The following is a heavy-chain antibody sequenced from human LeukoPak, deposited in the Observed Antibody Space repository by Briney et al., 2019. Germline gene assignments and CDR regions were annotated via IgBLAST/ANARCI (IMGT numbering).Heavy chain of an antibody. J-gene: IGHJ4*02. V-gene: IGHV4-59*01. D-gene: IGHD3-3*01. CDR3: AXWGXXADXWSXVXXXXXDY. CDR2: IYYSGST. CDR1: XGSISSYY. Sequence: CTVSXGSISSYYWSWIRQPPGKGLEWIGYIYYSGSTNYNPSLKSRVTISVDTSKNQFSLKLSSVTAADTAVYYCAXWGXXADXWSXVXXXXXDYWGQXTXVTVSS.